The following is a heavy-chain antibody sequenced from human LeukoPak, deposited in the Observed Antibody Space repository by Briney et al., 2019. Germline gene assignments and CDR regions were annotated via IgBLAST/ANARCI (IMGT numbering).Heavy chain of an antibody. V-gene: IGHV4-61*02. CDR2: IYTSGST. CDR1: GGSISSGSYY. CDR3: AKIAVAGNYYYYGMDV. Sequence: SETLSLTCTVSGGSISSGSYYWSWIRQPAGKGLEWIGRIYTSGSTNYNPSLKSRVTISVVTSKNQFSLKLSSVTAADTAVYYCAKIAVAGNYYYYGMDVWGQGTTVTVSS. J-gene: IGHJ6*02. D-gene: IGHD6-19*01.